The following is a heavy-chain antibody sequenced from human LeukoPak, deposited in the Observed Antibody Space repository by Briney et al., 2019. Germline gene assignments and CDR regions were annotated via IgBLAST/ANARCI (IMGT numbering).Heavy chain of an antibody. V-gene: IGHV4-34*01. J-gene: IGHJ3*02. D-gene: IGHD1-1*01. CDR1: GGSFSAYY. CDR3: ARHWLLERGDKDDAFDI. CDR2: IYHSGST. Sequence: SETLSLTCAVYGGSFSAYYWSWIRQPPGKGLEWIGSIYHSGSTYYNPSLKSRVTISVDTSKNQFSLKLSSVTAADTAVYYCARHWLLERGDKDDAFDIWGQGTMVTVSS.